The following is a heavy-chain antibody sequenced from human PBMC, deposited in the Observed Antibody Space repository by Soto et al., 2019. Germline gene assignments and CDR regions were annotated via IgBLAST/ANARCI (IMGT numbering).Heavy chain of an antibody. Sequence: SVQVSCKASGGTFSSYTISWVRQAPGQGLEWMGRIIPILGIANYAQKFQGRVTITADKSTSTAYMELSSLRSEDTAVYYCARSLGTYYYDSSSFDYWGQGTLVTV. CDR1: GGTFSSYT. V-gene: IGHV1-69*02. J-gene: IGHJ4*02. CDR2: IIPILGIA. D-gene: IGHD3-22*01. CDR3: ARSLGTYYYDSSSFDY.